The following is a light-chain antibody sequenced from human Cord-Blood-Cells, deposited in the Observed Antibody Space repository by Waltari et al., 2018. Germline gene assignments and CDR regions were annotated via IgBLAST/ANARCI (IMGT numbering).Light chain of an antibody. Sequence: QSALTQPASVSGSPGQSITISCTGTSSDVGGYNDVSWYQQHPGKAPTLMIYDVIKLPSRVSQRVPSSKSRNTASLTISGLQAEDEADYYCSSYTSSSTWVFGGGTKLTVL. J-gene: IGLJ3*02. V-gene: IGLV2-14*01. CDR3: SSYTSSSTWV. CDR1: SSDVGGYND. CDR2: DVI.